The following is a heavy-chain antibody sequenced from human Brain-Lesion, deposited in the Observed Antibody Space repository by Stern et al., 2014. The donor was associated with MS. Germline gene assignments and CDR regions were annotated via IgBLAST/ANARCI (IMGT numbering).Heavy chain of an antibody. CDR2: IHPSGRA. V-gene: IGHV4-61*02. CDR1: GGSISSGSDY. CDR3: ASGYRIFDY. D-gene: IGHD5-18*01. Sequence: QVQLQESGPGLVKPSQTLSLTCNVSGGSISSGSDYWSWLRQPVGKGLQWIGRIHPSGRAYYTPSLKSRVTISTDTSKNHFSLELTSATAADTAIYYCASGYRIFDYWGQGILVTVSS. J-gene: IGHJ4*02.